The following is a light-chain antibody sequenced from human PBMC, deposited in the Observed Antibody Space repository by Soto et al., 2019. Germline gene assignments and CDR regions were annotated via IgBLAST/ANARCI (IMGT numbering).Light chain of an antibody. V-gene: IGKV3-20*01. CDR2: GAS. CDR1: QSVSSSY. CDR3: EKYSSSPCT. J-gene: IGKJ1*01. Sequence: EIVLTQSPATLSLSPGERATLSCRASQSVSSSYLAWYQQKPGQAPRLLIYGASSRATGIPDRFSGSGSGTDFTLTISRLEPEDFAVYYCEKYSSSPCTFGQGTKV.